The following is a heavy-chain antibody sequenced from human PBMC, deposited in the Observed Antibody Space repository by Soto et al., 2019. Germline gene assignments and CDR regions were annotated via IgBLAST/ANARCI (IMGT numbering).Heavy chain of an antibody. Sequence: SETLSLSCTVSGGSISSYYWSWIRQPPGKGLEWIGYIYYSGSTNYNPSLKSRVTISVDTSKNQFSLKLSSVTAADTAVYYCARGMLYYDILTGYYRSLGYYGMDVWGQGTTVTVSS. CDR1: GGSISSYY. D-gene: IGHD3-9*01. V-gene: IGHV4-59*01. CDR2: IYYSGST. CDR3: ARGMLYYDILTGYYRSLGYYGMDV. J-gene: IGHJ6*02.